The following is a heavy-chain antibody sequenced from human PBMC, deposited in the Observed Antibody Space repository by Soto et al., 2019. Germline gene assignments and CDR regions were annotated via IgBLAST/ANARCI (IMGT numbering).Heavy chain of an antibody. V-gene: IGHV4-61*08. J-gene: IGHJ5*02. D-gene: IGHD3-22*01. CDR2: IYYSGST. CDR3: AREGYYDSSGYYLNWLDP. Sequence: SETLSLTCTVSGGSISSGDYYWSWIRQPPGKGLEWIGYIYYSGSTNYNASLKSRVAISVDTSKNQFSLRLSSVTAADTAVYYCAREGYYDSSGYYLNWLDPWGQGTQVTVS. CDR1: GGSISSGDYY.